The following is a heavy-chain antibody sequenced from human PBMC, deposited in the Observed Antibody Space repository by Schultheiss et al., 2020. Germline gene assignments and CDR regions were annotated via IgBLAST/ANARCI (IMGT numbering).Heavy chain of an antibody. CDR3: AKDFAFGVIFDF. V-gene: IGHV3-23*01. D-gene: IGHD3-3*01. CDR2: ISGSGGSI. CDR1: GFTFSSYA. Sequence: GGSLRLSCAASGFTFSSYAMSWVRQAPGKGLEWVSAISGSGGSIYYADSVKGRFTVSRDNSKNMVFLQMNSLKAEDTAVYYCAKDFAFGVIFDFWGQGTLVTVSS. J-gene: IGHJ4*02.